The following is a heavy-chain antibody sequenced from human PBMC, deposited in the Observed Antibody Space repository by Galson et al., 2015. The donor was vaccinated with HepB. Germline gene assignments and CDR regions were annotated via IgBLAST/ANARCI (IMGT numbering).Heavy chain of an antibody. CDR2: ISHDGRNT. CDR1: GFTFSSYS. D-gene: IGHD4-23*01. V-gene: IGHV3-30*14. J-gene: IGHJ4*02. CDR3: ARQGGGGRDEGNDY. Sequence: SLRLSCAASGFTFSSYSIHWVREAPGKGLEWVAIISHDGRNTYYAYSGEGRLTISSDNSRNTLYLQRNGLRFDDTGVYYCARQGGGGRDEGNDYWGQGTLVVGSS.